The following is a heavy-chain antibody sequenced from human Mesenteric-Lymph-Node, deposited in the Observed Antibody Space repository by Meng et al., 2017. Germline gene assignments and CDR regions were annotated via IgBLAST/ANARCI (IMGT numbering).Heavy chain of an antibody. V-gene: IGHV3-23*01. CDR3: TKDLIRDLVHQVDY. CDR2: ISGRGGRT. J-gene: IGHJ4*02. Sequence: GESLKISCAASGFTFSSYWMSWVRQAPGMWLEWIAGISGRGGRTYYADSVKGRFTISRDTSQNMLYLQMESLRVEDTGLYFCTKDLIRDLVHQVDYWGQGKRVTVSS. CDR1: GFTFSSYW. D-gene: IGHD5-12*01.